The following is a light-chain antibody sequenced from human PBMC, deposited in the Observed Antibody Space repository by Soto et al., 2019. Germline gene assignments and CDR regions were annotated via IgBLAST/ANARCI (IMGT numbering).Light chain of an antibody. CDR1: SSDVGGYNY. CDR2: EVS. CDR3: SSYTSSSTLL. V-gene: IGLV2-14*01. Sequence: QSALTQPASVSGSPGQSITISCTGTSSDVGGYNYVSWYQQHPGKAPKLMIYEVSNRPSGVSIRFSGSKSGNTASPTISGLQAEDEGDYYCSSYTSSSTLLFGGGTKLTVL. J-gene: IGLJ2*01.